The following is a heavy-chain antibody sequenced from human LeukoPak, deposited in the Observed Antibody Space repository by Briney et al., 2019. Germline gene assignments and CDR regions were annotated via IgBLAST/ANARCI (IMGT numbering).Heavy chain of an antibody. V-gene: IGHV3-53*01. CDR1: GFTVSSNY. CDR2: IYSGGST. J-gene: IGHJ3*02. CDR3: ARFHYDSSGSDAFDI. D-gene: IGHD3-22*01. Sequence: GGSLRLSCAASGFTVSSNYMSWVRQAPGKGLEWVSVIYSGGSTYYADSVKGRFTISRDNSKNTLYLQMNSLRAEDTAVYYCARFHYDSSGSDAFDIWGQGTMVTVSS.